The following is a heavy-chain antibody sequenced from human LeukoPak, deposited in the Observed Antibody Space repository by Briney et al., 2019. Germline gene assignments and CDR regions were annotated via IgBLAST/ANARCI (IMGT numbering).Heavy chain of an antibody. V-gene: IGHV4-34*01. D-gene: IGHD2-15*01. CDR2: INHSGST. CDR3: ARGRSSYCSGGSCYSRIHTYYYYGMDV. J-gene: IGHJ6*02. CDR1: GGSFSGYY. Sequence: ETLSLACAVYGGSFSGYYWSWIRQPPGKGLEWIGEINHSGSTNYNPSLKSRVTISVDTSKNQFSLKLSSVTAADTAVYYCARGRSSYCSGGSCYSRIHTYYYYGMDVWGQGTTVTVSS.